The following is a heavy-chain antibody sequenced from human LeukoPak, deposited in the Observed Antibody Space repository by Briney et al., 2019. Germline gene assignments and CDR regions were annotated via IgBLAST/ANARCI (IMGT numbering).Heavy chain of an antibody. CDR2: ISWNSGNI. D-gene: IGHD3-10*01. V-gene: IGHV3-9*01. Sequence: PGGSLRLSCAASGFTFDDYAMHWVRKAPGKGLEWVSGISWNSGNIGYADSVKGRFTISRDNAKNSLYLQMNCLRAEDTALYYCAKAAAYGSGSYSDYWGQGTLVTVSS. J-gene: IGHJ4*02. CDR1: GFTFDDYA. CDR3: AKAAAYGSGSYSDY.